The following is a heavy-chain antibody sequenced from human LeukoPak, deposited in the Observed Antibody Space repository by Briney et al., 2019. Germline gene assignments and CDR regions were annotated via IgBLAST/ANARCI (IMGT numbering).Heavy chain of an antibody. CDR1: GGTFSSYA. D-gene: IGHD3-22*01. J-gene: IGHJ5*02. CDR3: ARDRIRGYYYDSSGYSNWFDP. CDR2: IIPIFGTA. Sequence: SVKVSCKASGGTFSSYAISWVRQAPGQGLEWMGGIIPIFGTANYEQKFQGRVTITADESTSTAYMELSSLRSEDTAVYYCARDRIRGYYYDSSGYSNWFDPWGQGTLVTVSS. V-gene: IGHV1-69*13.